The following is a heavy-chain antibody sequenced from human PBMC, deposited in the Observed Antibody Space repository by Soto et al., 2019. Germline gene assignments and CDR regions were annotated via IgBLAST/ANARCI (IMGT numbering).Heavy chain of an antibody. V-gene: IGHV3-33*08. D-gene: IGHD3-10*01. Sequence: QVQLVESGGGVVQPGRSLRLSCAASGFTFSFYGMHWVRQAPGKGLEWVAVIWYDGSNKYYADSVRGRFTISRDNSQNTLYLQMNSLRVDDTAVYYCARRHLYRPGDAMDVWGQGTTVTVSS. CDR1: GFTFSFYG. J-gene: IGHJ6*02. CDR2: IWYDGSNK. CDR3: ARRHLYRPGDAMDV.